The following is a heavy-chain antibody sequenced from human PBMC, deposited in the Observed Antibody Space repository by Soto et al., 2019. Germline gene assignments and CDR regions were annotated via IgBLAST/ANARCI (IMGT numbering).Heavy chain of an antibody. D-gene: IGHD6-13*01. Sequence: ASVKVSCKASGYTFTTYAMHWVRQAPGKGLEWMGGFDPEDGETIYAQKFQGRVTITRDTSASTAYMELSSLRSEDTAVYYCARGRQLVYYYYGMDVWGQGTTVTVSS. J-gene: IGHJ6*02. V-gene: IGHV1-24*01. CDR3: ARGRQLVYYYYGMDV. CDR2: FDPEDGET. CDR1: GYTFTTYA.